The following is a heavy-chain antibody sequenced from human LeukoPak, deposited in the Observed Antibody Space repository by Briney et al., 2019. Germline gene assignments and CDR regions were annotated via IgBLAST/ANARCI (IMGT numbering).Heavy chain of an antibody. V-gene: IGHV3-48*01. CDR2: ISSSSSTI. J-gene: IGHJ6*03. CDR3: TNYGVYTGYYFMDV. CDR1: GFTFSSHY. D-gene: IGHD4-17*01. Sequence: GGSLRLSCAASGFTFSSHYMNWVRQAPGKGLEWVSYISSSSSTIYYADSVKGRFTISRDNAKNSLYLQMNSLRAEDTAVYYCTNYGVYTGYYFMDVWGKGTTVTVSS.